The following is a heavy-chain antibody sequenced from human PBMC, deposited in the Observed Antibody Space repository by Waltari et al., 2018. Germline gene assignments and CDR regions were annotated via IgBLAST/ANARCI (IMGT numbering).Heavy chain of an antibody. V-gene: IGHV1-69*01. CDR2: IIPIFGTA. CDR3: ARDEAGVTGYSSGWTDY. D-gene: IGHD6-19*01. Sequence: QVQLVQSGAEVKKPGSSVKVSCKASGGTFSSYAIRWVRQAPGQGLEWMGGIIPIFGTANYAQKFQGRVTITADESTSTAYMELSSLRSEDTAVYYCARDEAGVTGYSSGWTDYWGQGTLVTVSS. CDR1: GGTFSSYA. J-gene: IGHJ4*02.